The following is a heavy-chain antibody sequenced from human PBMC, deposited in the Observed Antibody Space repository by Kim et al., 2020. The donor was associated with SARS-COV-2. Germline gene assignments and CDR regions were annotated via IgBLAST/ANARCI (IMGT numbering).Heavy chain of an antibody. Sequence: GGSLRLSCAASGFTVSSNYMSWVRQAPGKGLEWVSVIYSGGSTYYADSVKGRFTISRDNSKNTLYLQMNSLRAEDTAVYYCARWTGFPYGMDVWGQGTTVTVSS. D-gene: IGHD3-10*01. CDR2: IYSGGST. J-gene: IGHJ6*02. CDR3: ARWTGFPYGMDV. V-gene: IGHV3-66*01. CDR1: GFTVSSNY.